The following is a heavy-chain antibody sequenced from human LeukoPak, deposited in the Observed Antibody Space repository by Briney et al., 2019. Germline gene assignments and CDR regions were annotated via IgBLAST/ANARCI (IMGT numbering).Heavy chain of an antibody. CDR2: ISSSDGTI. CDR1: GFTSSSYE. CDR3: ARTIEMATISYFDY. D-gene: IGHD5-24*01. J-gene: IGHJ4*02. Sequence: GGSLRLSCAASGFTSSSYEMNWVRQAPGKGLEWVSYISSSDGTIYYADSVKGRFTISRDNAKNSLYLQMNSLRAGDTAVYYCARTIEMATISYFDYWGQGTLVTVSS. V-gene: IGHV3-48*03.